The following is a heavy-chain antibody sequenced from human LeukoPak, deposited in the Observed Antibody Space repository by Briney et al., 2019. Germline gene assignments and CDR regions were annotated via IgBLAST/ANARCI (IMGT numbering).Heavy chain of an antibody. CDR2: ILHNGDST. Sequence: GGSLRLSCAASGFTCSTYVMSWVRQAPGKGLEWLSLILHNGDSTYYADSVKGRFTISRDNSKNTLYLQMNSLRAKDTAVYYCARDGTRDYGDHYFDYWGQGTLVTVSS. D-gene: IGHD4-17*01. CDR1: GFTCSTYV. J-gene: IGHJ4*02. CDR3: ARDGTRDYGDHYFDY. V-gene: IGHV3-23*01.